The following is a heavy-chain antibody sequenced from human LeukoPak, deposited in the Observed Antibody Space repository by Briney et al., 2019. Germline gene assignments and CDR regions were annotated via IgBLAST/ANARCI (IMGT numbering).Heavy chain of an antibody. V-gene: IGHV3-48*04. Sequence: GGSLRLSCAASGFTFSSYAMSWVRQAPGKGLEWVSYISSSGSTIYYADSVKGRFTISRDNAKNSLYLQMNSLRAEDTAVYYCARAVQSYNWFDPWGQGTLVTVSS. CDR1: GFTFSSYA. CDR2: ISSSGSTI. J-gene: IGHJ5*02. CDR3: ARAVQSYNWFDP.